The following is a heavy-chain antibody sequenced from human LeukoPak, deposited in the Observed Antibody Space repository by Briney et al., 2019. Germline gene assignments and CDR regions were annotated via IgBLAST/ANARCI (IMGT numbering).Heavy chain of an antibody. Sequence: PGGSLRLSCAASGFTFSDYYMSWIRQAPGKGLEWVSTLSRSGGSTYYADSVKGRFTISRDNSKNTLYLQMNSLRAEDTAVYYCAKGVGLDYWGQGTLVTVSS. CDR1: GFTFSDYY. J-gene: IGHJ4*02. CDR3: AKGVGLDY. CDR2: LSRSGGST. D-gene: IGHD2-15*01. V-gene: IGHV3-23*01.